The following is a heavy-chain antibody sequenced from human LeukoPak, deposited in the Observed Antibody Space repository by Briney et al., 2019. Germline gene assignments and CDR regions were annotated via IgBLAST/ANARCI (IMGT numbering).Heavy chain of an antibody. CDR3: AKDAEYSYGSDSHFNWFDP. Sequence: GGALRLSCSASGFTFSTYGMSWVRQAPGKGLEWVSAISGSGGNTYYADSVKGRFTISRDNSKNTLYLQMNSLRAEDTAVYYCAKDAEYSYGSDSHFNWFDPWGQGTLVTVSS. J-gene: IGHJ5*02. D-gene: IGHD5-18*01. V-gene: IGHV3-23*01. CDR2: ISGSGGNT. CDR1: GFTFSTYG.